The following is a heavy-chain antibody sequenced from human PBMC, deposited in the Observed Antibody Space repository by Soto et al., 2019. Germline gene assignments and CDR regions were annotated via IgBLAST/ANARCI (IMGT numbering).Heavy chain of an antibody. CDR1: GFTFSSYA. CDR3: ARRTSGWYLDY. Sequence: EVQLLESGGGLVQPGGSLRLSCAASGFTFSSYAMSWVRQAPGKGLEWVSTISGSGGSAYYADSVKGRFTISRDNSKNTMYMQMSSLRAADTDVFYCARRTSGWYLDYWGQGTLVTVSS. D-gene: IGHD6-19*01. V-gene: IGHV3-23*01. CDR2: ISGSGGSA. J-gene: IGHJ4*02.